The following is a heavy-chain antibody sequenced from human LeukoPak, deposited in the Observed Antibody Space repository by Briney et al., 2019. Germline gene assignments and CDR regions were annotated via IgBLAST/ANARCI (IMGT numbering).Heavy chain of an antibody. CDR3: ARAYSSRPFDY. CDR1: GGSLSSGDSY. CDR2: IYYSGST. V-gene: IGHV4-30-4*01. Sequence: SETLSLTCTVSGGSLSSGDSYWGWLRQPPGTGLEWIGYIYYSGSTYYNPSLKSRVTISVDTSKNQFSLKLSSVTAADTAVYYCARAYSSRPFDYWGQGTLVTVSS. J-gene: IGHJ4*02. D-gene: IGHD6-13*01.